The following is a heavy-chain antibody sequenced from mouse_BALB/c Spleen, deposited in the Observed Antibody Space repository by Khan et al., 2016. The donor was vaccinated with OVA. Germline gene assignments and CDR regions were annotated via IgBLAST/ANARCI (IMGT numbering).Heavy chain of an antibody. D-gene: IGHD2-14*01. V-gene: IGHV9-3-1*01. J-gene: IGHJ4*01. CDR2: INTYTGEP. CDR3: ARVGYNGTMDC. CDR1: GFTFTNYG. Sequence: LVESGPELKKPGETVQLSCKASGFTFTNYGMNWVKQAPGKGLKWMGWINTYTGEPTFADDFKGRFAFSLETSASTAYLQINSLKNEDTATYCCARVGYNGTMDCWGQGTSVTVSS.